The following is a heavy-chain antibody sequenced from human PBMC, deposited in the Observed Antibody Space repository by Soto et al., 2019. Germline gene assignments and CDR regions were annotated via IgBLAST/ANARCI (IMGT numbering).Heavy chain of an antibody. CDR3: ASGRGYDILSGYYAYFDY. D-gene: IGHD3-9*01. V-gene: IGHV3-9*01. J-gene: IGHJ4*02. CDR2: ISWNSGSI. Sequence: EVQLVESGGGLVQSGKSLRLSCAASGLTFDDYAMHWVRQAPGKDLEWVSGISWNSGSIGYADSVKGRFTISRDNAKNSLYLQRNSLRAWATALYYCASGRGYDILSGYYAYFDYWGQGTMVTVSS. CDR1: GLTFDDYA.